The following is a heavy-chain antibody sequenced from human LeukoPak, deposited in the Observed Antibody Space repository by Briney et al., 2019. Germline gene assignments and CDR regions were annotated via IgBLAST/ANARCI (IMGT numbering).Heavy chain of an antibody. V-gene: IGHV4-59*08. D-gene: IGHD5-18*01. Sequence: PSETLSLTCTVAGGSISSYYWSWIRQPPGKGLEWIGYIYYSGSTNYNPSLKSRVTISVDTSKNQFSLKLSSVTAADTAVYYCASGIQLWLYGYWGQGPLVTVSS. CDR1: GGSISSYY. CDR3: ASGIQLWLYGY. J-gene: IGHJ4*02. CDR2: IYYSGST.